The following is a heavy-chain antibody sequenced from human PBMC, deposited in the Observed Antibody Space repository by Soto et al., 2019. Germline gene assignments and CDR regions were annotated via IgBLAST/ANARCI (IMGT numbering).Heavy chain of an antibody. CDR1: GYTFTDYY. Sequence: GASVKVSCKASGYTFTDYYMHWVRQAPGKGLEWMGWINPNSGGTNYAQKFQGWVTMTRDTSISTAYMEPSRLRSDDTAVYYCARTIFGGSMDVSGQGTTVTVSS. CDR2: INPNSGGT. CDR3: ARTIFGGSMDV. J-gene: IGHJ6*02. V-gene: IGHV1-2*04. D-gene: IGHD3-3*01.